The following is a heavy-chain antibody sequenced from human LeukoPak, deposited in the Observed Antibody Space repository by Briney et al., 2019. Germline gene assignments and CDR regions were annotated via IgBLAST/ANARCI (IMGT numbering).Heavy chain of an antibody. V-gene: IGHV3-23*01. CDR3: ASAVVTLDAFDI. J-gene: IGHJ3*02. CDR1: GFTFSSYA. D-gene: IGHD4-23*01. Sequence: GGSLRLSCAASGFTFSSYAMSWVRQAPGKGLEWVSAISGSGGSTYYADSVKGRFTISRDNAKNSLYLQMNSLRAEDTAVYYCASAVVTLDAFDIWGQGTMVTVSS. CDR2: ISGSGGST.